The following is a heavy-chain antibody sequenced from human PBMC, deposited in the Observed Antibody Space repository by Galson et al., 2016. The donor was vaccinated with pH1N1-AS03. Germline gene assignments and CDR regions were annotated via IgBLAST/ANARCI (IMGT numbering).Heavy chain of an antibody. CDR1: GFTFNNYA. D-gene: IGHD5-12*01. J-gene: IGHJ4*02. CDR3: ARKYSGFDY. V-gene: IGHV3-23*01. CDR2: IGGSGDYT. Sequence: SLRLSCAVSGFTFNNYAMTWVRQAPGKGLEWVSVIGGSGDYTDYADSVKGRFTISRDNSKGTLYLQMNSLRAEDSAVYFCARKYSGFDYWGQGTLITVSS.